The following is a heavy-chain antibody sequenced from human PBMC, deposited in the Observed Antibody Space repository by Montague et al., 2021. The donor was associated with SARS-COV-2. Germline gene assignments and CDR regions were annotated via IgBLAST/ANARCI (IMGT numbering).Heavy chain of an antibody. CDR2: ISNSGFT. J-gene: IGHJ4*02. CDR1: GDSMTGVSMSRYY. D-gene: IGHD4-17*01. Sequence: SETLSLTRTVSGDSMTGVSMSRYYWSWIRQTPEKGLEWIGYISNSGFTNDNPSLKNRVTTSVDTSNNQFSLKPNSVTAADTAGYYCARVRKDNYGDNYFDFWGQGTLVTVSS. CDR3: ARVRKDNYGDNYFDF. V-gene: IGHV4-61*01.